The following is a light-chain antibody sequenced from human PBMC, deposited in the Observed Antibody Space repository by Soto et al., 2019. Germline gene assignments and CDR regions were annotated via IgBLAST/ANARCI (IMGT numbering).Light chain of an antibody. Sequence: IVLTQSPGTLSASPGGRATLSCRSSETVYDRQLAWYQQRAGQAPRLLIYAISTRAAGIPDRFSGSGYGKEFNLTISRVEPEDFAVYYCKKYGSSPRKFGQGTKV. J-gene: IGKJ1*01. CDR1: ETVYDRQ. V-gene: IGKV3-20*01. CDR3: KKYGSSPRK. CDR2: AIS.